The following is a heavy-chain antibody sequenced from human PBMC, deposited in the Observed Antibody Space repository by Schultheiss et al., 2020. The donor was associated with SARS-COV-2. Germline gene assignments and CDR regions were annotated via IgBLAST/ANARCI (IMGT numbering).Heavy chain of an antibody. Sequence: GGSLRLSCAASGFTFSSYTIHWVRQAPGKGLEWVAVILYDGGNKYYANSVKGRFTISRDNSRTTLYLQMNSLRAEDTAVYYCARGGMGSLDVWGQGTTVTVSS. J-gene: IGHJ6*02. CDR1: GFTFSSYT. CDR2: ILYDGGNK. D-gene: IGHD1-14*01. CDR3: ARGGMGSLDV. V-gene: IGHV3-30*01.